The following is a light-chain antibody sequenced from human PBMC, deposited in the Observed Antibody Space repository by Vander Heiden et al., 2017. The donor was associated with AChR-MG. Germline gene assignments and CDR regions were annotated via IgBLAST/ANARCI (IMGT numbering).Light chain of an antibody. J-gene: IGKJ1*01. Sequence: EIVMTPCPAALSVSPGGKATLSFRASPSVSSHLAWYQQKPGQAPRLLIYGASTRATGIPARFSGSGSGTEFTLTISSLQSEDFAVYYCQQYNNWPQTFGQGTKVEIK. CDR2: GAS. CDR3: QQYNNWPQT. CDR1: PSVSSH. V-gene: IGKV3-15*01.